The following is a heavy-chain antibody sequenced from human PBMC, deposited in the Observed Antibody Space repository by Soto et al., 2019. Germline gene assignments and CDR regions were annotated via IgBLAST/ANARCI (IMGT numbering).Heavy chain of an antibody. CDR1: GFTFSSYA. CDR3: AKDLTAYDFWSGYYTGYYYYGMDV. Sequence: GSLRLSCAASGFTFSSYAMSWVRQAPGKGLEWVSAISGSGGSTYYADSVKGRFTISRDNSKNTLYLQMNSLRAEDTAVYYCAKDLTAYDFWSGYYTGYYYYGMDVWGQGTTVTVSS. CDR2: ISGSGGST. D-gene: IGHD3-3*01. J-gene: IGHJ6*02. V-gene: IGHV3-23*01.